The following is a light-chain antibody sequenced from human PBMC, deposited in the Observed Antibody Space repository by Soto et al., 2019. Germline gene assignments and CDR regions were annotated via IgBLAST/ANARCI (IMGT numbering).Light chain of an antibody. CDR3: CSSAPESTYV. CDR1: SSDVGAYNS. Sequence: QSVLAQPASVSGSPGQSITISCTGTSSDVGAYNSVSWYQQHPHKAPQVIIYKGPQRPSGVSNRFSGSTSGNAASLTISGLQADDEADYFCCSSAPESTYVFGTGTKVTVL. CDR2: KGP. V-gene: IGLV2-23*01. J-gene: IGLJ1*01.